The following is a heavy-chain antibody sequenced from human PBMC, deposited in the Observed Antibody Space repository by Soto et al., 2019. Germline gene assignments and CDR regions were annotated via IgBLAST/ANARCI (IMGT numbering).Heavy chain of an antibody. CDR1: GYTFTSYG. D-gene: IGHD3-22*01. V-gene: IGHV1-18*01. CDR3: ARLLGYYDSSGSHPAYFDY. Sequence: ASVKVSCKASGYTFTSYGISWVRQAPGQGLEWMGWISAYNGNTNYAQKLQGRVIMTTDTSTSTAYMELRSLRSDDTAVYYCARLLGYYDSSGSHPAYFDYWGQGTLVTVSS. CDR2: ISAYNGNT. J-gene: IGHJ4*02.